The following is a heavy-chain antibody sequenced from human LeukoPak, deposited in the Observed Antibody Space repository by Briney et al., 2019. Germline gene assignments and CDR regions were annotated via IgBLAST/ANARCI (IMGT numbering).Heavy chain of an antibody. J-gene: IGHJ4*02. V-gene: IGHV3-21*01. CDR2: ITTSSRYI. D-gene: IGHD3-9*01. CDR3: ARDSQTAHFDWFVDY. Sequence: GVSLRLSCAASGFTFSACNIIWVRQARGKGLEWVSSITTSSRYIYQADSVKGRFTISRDNAKNLLFLQMNSLRVEDTAVYYCARDSQTAHFDWFVDYWGQGALVTVSS. CDR1: GFTFSACN.